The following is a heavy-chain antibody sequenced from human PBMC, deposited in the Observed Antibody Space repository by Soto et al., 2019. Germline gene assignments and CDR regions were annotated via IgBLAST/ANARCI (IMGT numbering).Heavy chain of an antibody. Sequence: GGSLRLSCAASGFPFSAYTMSWVRQAPGKGLEWISYISASTLTTFYADSLKGRFTISRDTAQNSLCLQMNSLRDEDTAVYYCARAPQLVAPAATGFDSWGQGTLVTVSS. J-gene: IGHJ4*02. CDR1: GFPFSAYT. CDR2: ISASTLTT. CDR3: ARAPQLVAPAATGFDS. D-gene: IGHD2-2*01. V-gene: IGHV3-48*02.